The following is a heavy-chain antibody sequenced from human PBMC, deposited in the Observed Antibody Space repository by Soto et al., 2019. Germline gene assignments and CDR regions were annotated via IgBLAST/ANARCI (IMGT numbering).Heavy chain of an antibody. CDR1: GFTFSSYG. Sequence: GGSLRLSCAASGFTFSSYGMHWVRQAPGKGLEWVAVIWYDGSNKYYADSVKGRFTISRDNSKNTLYLQMNSLRAEDTAVYYCARDPTDCTNGVCYTGYFDYWGQGTLVTVSS. V-gene: IGHV3-33*01. CDR2: IWYDGSNK. CDR3: ARDPTDCTNGVCYTGYFDY. J-gene: IGHJ4*02. D-gene: IGHD2-8*01.